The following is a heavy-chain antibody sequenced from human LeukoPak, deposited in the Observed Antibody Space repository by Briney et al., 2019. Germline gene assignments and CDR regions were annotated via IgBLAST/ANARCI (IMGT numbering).Heavy chain of an antibody. Sequence: GRSLRLSCAASGFTFSSYGMHWVRQAPGKGLEWVSAISGSGGSTYYADSVKGRFTISRDNSKNTLYLQMNSLRAEDTAVYYCAKIKLGYCSSTSCWGSYYFDYWGQGTLVTVSS. CDR1: GFTFSSYG. CDR3: AKIKLGYCSSTSCWGSYYFDY. J-gene: IGHJ4*02. D-gene: IGHD2-2*01. V-gene: IGHV3-23*01. CDR2: ISGSGGST.